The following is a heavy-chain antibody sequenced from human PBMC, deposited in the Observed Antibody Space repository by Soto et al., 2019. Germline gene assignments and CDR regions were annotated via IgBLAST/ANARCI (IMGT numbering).Heavy chain of an antibody. CDR2: IVVGSGNT. D-gene: IGHD3-9*01. CDR1: GFTFPSSA. V-gene: IGHV1-58*01. Sequence: ASVKVSCKASGFTFPSSAVQWVRQARGQRLEWIGWIVVGSGNTNYAQKFQERVTITRDMSTSTAYMELSSLRSEDTAVYYCAADPDYDILTGYHYYGMDVWGQGTTVTVSS. J-gene: IGHJ6*02. CDR3: AADPDYDILTGYHYYGMDV.